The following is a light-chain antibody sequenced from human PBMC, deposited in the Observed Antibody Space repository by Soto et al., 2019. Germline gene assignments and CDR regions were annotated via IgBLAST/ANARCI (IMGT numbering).Light chain of an antibody. CDR1: QSVSSSY. CDR3: QQYGRSPA. J-gene: IGKJ4*01. CDR2: GAS. Sequence: EIVLTQSPGTLSLSPGERATLSCRASQSVSSSYLAWYQQKPGQAPRLLIYGASSRATGIPDRFSGSGSGTAFTLTTSRLEPEDFAVYYCQQYGRSPAFGGGTKVEIK. V-gene: IGKV3-20*01.